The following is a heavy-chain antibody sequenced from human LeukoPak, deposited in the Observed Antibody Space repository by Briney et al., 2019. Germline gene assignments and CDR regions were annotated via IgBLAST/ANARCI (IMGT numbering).Heavy chain of an antibody. J-gene: IGHJ4*02. CDR3: ARAPTVLVGYCSSASCQADY. Sequence: GGSLRLSCAAYGFTFSTYSMNWVRQAPGKGLEWVSAIRGSSDYIYYADSVKGRFTISRDNAKNSLFLQMNSLRAEDTAVYYCARAPTVLVGYCSSASCQADYWGQGTLVTVSS. D-gene: IGHD2-2*01. CDR2: IRGSSDYI. V-gene: IGHV3-21*01. CDR1: GFTFSTYS.